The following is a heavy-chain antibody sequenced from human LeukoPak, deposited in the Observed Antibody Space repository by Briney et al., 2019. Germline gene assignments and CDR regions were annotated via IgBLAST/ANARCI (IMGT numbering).Heavy chain of an antibody. CDR3: ARHDGSSWYYAFDV. J-gene: IGHJ3*01. CDR2: IYYSGST. Sequence: SEALSLTCTVSGVSLSSYYWSWIRQPPGKGLEWIGYIYYSGSTNYNPSLKSRVTISLDTSKNQFSLKLSSVTAADTAVYYCARHDGSSWYYAFDVWGQGTMVTVSS. V-gene: IGHV4-59*08. D-gene: IGHD6-13*01. CDR1: GVSLSSYY.